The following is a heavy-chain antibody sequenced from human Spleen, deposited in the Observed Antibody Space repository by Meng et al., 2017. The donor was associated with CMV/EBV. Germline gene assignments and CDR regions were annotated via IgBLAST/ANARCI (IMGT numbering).Heavy chain of an antibody. J-gene: IGHJ4*02. CDR3: ARDLWGSRYYFDY. Sequence: VQVQESGPGLVKPSQTLSLTCTVSGGSSSSGDYYWSWIRQPPGKGLEWIGYIYYSGSTYYNPSLKSRVTISVDTSKNQFSLKLSSVTAADTAVYYCARDLWGSRYYFDYWGQGTLVTVSS. V-gene: IGHV4-30-4*08. D-gene: IGHD1-26*01. CDR2: IYYSGST. CDR1: GGSSSSGDYY.